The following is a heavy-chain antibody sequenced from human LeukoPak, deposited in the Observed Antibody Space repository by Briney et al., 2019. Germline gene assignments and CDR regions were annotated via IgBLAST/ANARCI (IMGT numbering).Heavy chain of an antibody. CDR1: GFSFSDYG. J-gene: IGHJ5*02. CDR2: IWTDGSKE. CDR3: AKDASGPYNSLFDP. Sequence: GQSLRLSCPASGFSFSDYGIHWVSQAPGKWLEWVAIIWTDGSKENYADSVKGGFTISRDNSKNTVFLQMNSLRAEDTAVYYCAKDASGPYNSLFDPWGQGTLVIVSP. V-gene: IGHV3-33*03. D-gene: IGHD6-19*01.